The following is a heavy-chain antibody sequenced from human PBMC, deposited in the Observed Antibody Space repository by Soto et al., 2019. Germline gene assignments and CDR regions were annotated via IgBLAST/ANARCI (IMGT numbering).Heavy chain of an antibody. V-gene: IGHV1-69*02. J-gene: IGHJ3*02. D-gene: IGHD5-12*01. Sequence: QVQLVQSGAEVKKPGSSVKVSCTASGYTFNNYTLTWVRQAPGQGLEWLGRIIPILGIPNYAQGFQGRVTISADESTRKVYMELSSLRAEDTASYYCAGAQEPATILVPFNIWGQGTMLTVSS. CDR3: AGAQEPATILVPFNI. CDR1: GYTFNNYT. CDR2: IIPILGIP.